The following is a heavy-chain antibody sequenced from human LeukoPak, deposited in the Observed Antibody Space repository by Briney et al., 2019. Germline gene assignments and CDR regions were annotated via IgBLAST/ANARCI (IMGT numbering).Heavy chain of an antibody. CDR1: GGSITSSNYF. CDR3: ARDPLSTNDFDI. D-gene: IGHD1-1*01. J-gene: IGHJ3*02. CDR2: INYSGST. V-gene: IGHV4-61*01. Sequence: SETLSLTCTVSGGSITSSNYFWNWIRQSPGKGLEWIGYINYSGSTNYNPSLKSRVTISVDTSKKQFSLKLSSVTAADTAVYFCARDPLSTNDFDIWGQGTMVTVSS.